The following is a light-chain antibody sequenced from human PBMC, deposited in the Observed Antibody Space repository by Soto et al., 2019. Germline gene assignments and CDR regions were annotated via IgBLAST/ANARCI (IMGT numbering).Light chain of an antibody. CDR3: QQYDSSSII. CDR1: QIVSNNY. V-gene: IGKV3-20*01. J-gene: IGKJ5*01. Sequence: ETVLTQSPGTLSLSPGERVTLSCRASQIVSNNYFAWYQQKPGQAPRLLIYYTSSRATGIPDRFSGSGSGTDATLTISRLEPGDFAVYYCQQYDSSSIIFXQGTRMEIK. CDR2: YTS.